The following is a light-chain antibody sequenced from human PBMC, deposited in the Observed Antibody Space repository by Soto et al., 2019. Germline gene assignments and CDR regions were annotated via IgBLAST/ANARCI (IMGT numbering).Light chain of an antibody. J-gene: IGKJ4*01. Sequence: DIQMTQSPSSLSASVGDRVTITCRASQGIRNDLSWYQQKPGKAPKRLIYAASTSQSGVPSRFSGSGSGTEFTLTISSRQPEDFASYFCLQHNSYPLTFGGGTKVEIK. CDR3: LQHNSYPLT. CDR1: QGIRND. CDR2: AAS. V-gene: IGKV1-17*01.